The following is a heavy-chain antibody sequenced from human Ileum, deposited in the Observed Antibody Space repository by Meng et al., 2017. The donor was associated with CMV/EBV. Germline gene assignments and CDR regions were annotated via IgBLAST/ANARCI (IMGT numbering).Heavy chain of an antibody. CDR1: GYTFTGYY. CDR3: ARVRQLWPEDYFDY. V-gene: IGHV1-2*02. Sequence: ASVKVSCKASGYTFTGYYMHWVRQAPGQGLEWMGWINPNSGGTNYAQKFQGRVTMTRDTSISTAYMELSRLRSDDTAVYYCARVRQLWPEDYFDYWGQGTRVTGSS. D-gene: IGHD5-18*01. CDR2: INPNSGGT. J-gene: IGHJ4*02.